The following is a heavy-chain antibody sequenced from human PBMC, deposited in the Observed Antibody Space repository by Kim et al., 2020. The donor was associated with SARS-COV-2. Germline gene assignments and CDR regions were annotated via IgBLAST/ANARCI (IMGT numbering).Heavy chain of an antibody. J-gene: IGHJ3*02. D-gene: IGHD6-13*01. V-gene: IGHV4-61*02. CDR3: ARDPSSSWYQSDAFDI. CDR1: GGSISSGSYY. Sequence: SETLSLTCTVSGGSISSGSYYWSWIRQPAGKGLEWIGRIYTSGSTNYNPSLKSRVTISVDTSKNQFSLKLSSVTAADTAVYYCARDPSSSWYQSDAFDIWGQGTMVTVSS. CDR2: IYTSGST.